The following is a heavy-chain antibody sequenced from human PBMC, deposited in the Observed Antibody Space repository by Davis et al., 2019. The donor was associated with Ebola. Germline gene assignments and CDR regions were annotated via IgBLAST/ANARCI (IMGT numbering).Heavy chain of an antibody. Sequence: GESLKISCAASGFTFSTYSMNWVRQGPGKGLECISAISGSGDLTNYADSVKGRLTISRDNAKNSLYLQMNSLRAEDTAVYYCAKDVYFSQPDYWGQGTLVTVSS. CDR3: AKDVYFSQPDY. CDR2: ISGSGDLT. CDR1: GFTFSTYS. V-gene: IGHV3-23*01. D-gene: IGHD2/OR15-2a*01. J-gene: IGHJ4*02.